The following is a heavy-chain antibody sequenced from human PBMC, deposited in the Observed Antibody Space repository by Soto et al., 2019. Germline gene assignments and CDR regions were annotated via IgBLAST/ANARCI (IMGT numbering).Heavy chain of an antibody. CDR2: MYYGGST. CDR1: GGSVNNNKYY. Sequence: SETLSLTCSVSGGSVNNNKYYWSWIRQPPGEGLEWIGYMYYGGSTDYNPSLKNRVTISIDTSKNQFSLSLTSVTAADTAVYYCAVEQWDWFDPWGQGTLVTVSS. V-gene: IGHV4-61*01. CDR3: AVEQWDWFDP. J-gene: IGHJ5*02. D-gene: IGHD1-26*01.